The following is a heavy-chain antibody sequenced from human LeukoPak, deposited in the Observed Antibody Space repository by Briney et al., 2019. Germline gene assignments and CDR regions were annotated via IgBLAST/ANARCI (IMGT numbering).Heavy chain of an antibody. CDR3: AREAAYYNSGSRPIDS. D-gene: IGHD3-10*01. CDR2: IWNSGST. V-gene: IGHV4-61*01. J-gene: IGHJ4*02. CDR1: GVSVSIGTYY. Sequence: SETLSLTCSVSGVSVSIGTYYWGWLRQPPGKGLEWIVYIWNSGSTKDNPSLQSPVTISVAPSKNQFSLKLSSVTAADTAVYYCAREAAYYNSGSRPIDSWGQGTLVTVSS.